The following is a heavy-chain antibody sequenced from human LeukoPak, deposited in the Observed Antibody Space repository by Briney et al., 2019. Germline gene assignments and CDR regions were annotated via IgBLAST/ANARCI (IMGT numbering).Heavy chain of an antibody. J-gene: IGHJ4*02. V-gene: IGHV3-21*01. Sequence: GGSLRLSCAASGFTFSGYSMNWVRQAPGKGLEWVSSISSSSSYIYYADSVKGRFTISRDNAKNSLYLQMNSLRAEDTAVYYCASDRGGHTVTTFGYWGQGTLVTVSS. CDR1: GFTFSGYS. D-gene: IGHD4-17*01. CDR2: ISSSSSYI. CDR3: ASDRGGHTVTTFGY.